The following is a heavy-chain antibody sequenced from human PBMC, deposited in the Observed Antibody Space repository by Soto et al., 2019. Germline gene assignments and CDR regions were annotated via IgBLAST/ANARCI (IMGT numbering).Heavy chain of an antibody. D-gene: IGHD3-22*01. V-gene: IGHV1-69*13. Sequence: ASVKVSCKASGGTFNNYGINWVRQAPGRGLEWMGGVIPLFGAANYAQKFQGRVTITADASTSVVYMQLSILRSEDTAVYYCAREKHDSYDASGYYFNWSEPWGQGTLVTVSS. CDR2: VIPLFGAA. CDR3: AREKHDSYDASGYYFNWSEP. J-gene: IGHJ5*02. CDR1: GGTFNNYG.